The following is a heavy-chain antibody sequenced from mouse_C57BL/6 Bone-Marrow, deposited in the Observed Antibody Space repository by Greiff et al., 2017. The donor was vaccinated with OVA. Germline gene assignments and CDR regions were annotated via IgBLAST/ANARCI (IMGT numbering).Heavy chain of an antibody. CDR3: ARHRDYGSSYWYFDV. J-gene: IGHJ1*03. CDR1: GFTFSDYG. CDR2: ISNLAYSI. D-gene: IGHD1-1*01. V-gene: IGHV5-15*01. Sequence: DVKLVESGGGLVQPGGSLKLSCAASGFTFSDYGMAWVRQAPRKGPEWVAFISNLAYSIYYADTVTGRFTISRENAKNTLYLEMSSLRSEDTAMYYCARHRDYGSSYWYFDVWGTGTTVTVSS.